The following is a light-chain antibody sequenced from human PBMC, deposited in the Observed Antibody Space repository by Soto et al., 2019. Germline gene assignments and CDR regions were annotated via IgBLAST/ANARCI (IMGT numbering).Light chain of an antibody. Sequence: EIVMTQSPATLSVSPGERATLSCRASQSVSSNLAWYPQNPGKAPRLLIYGASTRATGIPARFSGSGSGTEFTLTISSLLSEDFAVYYCQQYNNWPPLTFGGGTKVEIK. CDR1: QSVSSN. V-gene: IGKV3D-15*01. J-gene: IGKJ4*01. CDR2: GAS. CDR3: QQYNNWPPLT.